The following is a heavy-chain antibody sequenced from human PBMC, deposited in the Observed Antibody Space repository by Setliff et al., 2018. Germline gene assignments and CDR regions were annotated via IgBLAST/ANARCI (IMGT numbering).Heavy chain of an antibody. CDR1: GFTFNTCW. J-gene: IGHJ6*02. CDR3: TRDQDYYGMDV. CDR2: ITHDGSKT. V-gene: IGHV3-7*01. Sequence: GGSLRLSCAGSGFTFNTCWMTWVRQAQGKGLEWVASITHDGSKTYILDSVKGRFTISRDTTKNSLYLQMNSLRGEDTAVYHCTRDQDYYGMDVWGQGTTVTVSS.